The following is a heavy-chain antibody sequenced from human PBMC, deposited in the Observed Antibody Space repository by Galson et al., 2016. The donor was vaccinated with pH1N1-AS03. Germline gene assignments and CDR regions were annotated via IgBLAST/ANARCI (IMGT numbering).Heavy chain of an antibody. V-gene: IGHV1-69*10. Sequence: SVKVSCKAYGDSFNNYAISWVRQAPGHGLQWVGGIIPTLGIVNVAQSFQGRVTITADTSTNTAHMELSSLRSEDPAVYYCARILGYNYGRVHYWGQGTHVTVSS. J-gene: IGHJ4*02. CDR1: GDSFNNYA. CDR3: ARILGYNYGRVHY. D-gene: IGHD5-18*01. CDR2: IIPTLGIV.